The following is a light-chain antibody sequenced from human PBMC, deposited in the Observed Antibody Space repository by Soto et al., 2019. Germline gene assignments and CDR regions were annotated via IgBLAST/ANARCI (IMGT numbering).Light chain of an antibody. CDR2: KTS. J-gene: IGKJ4*01. V-gene: IGKV1-5*03. CDR1: QTISSW. CDR3: QQYNTYFSLT. Sequence: IKLPQSPSTLSASVGARLPIACRAGQTISSWVAWYQQKPGKAPRLLIYKTSSLESGVPSRFSGSGSGTEFTLTISGLQPDDFASYYCQQYNTYFSLTFGEGTKVDIK.